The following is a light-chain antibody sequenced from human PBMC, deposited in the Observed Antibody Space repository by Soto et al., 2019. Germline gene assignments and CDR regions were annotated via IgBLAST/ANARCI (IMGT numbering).Light chain of an antibody. V-gene: IGLV2-11*01. Sequence: QSALTQPRSVSGSPGQSVTFSCTGTSSDVGGFDYVSWVQQHPGKVPKLMIYDVSKRPSWVPDRFSGSKSGNTASLTISGLQAEDEADYYCCSYAGTFRGYVFGTGTKLTVL. CDR2: DVS. CDR3: CSYAGTFRGYV. CDR1: SSDVGGFDY. J-gene: IGLJ1*01.